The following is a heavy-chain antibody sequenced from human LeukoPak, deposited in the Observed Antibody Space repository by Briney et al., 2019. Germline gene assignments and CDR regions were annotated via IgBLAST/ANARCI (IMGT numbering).Heavy chain of an antibody. Sequence: GGSLTLSCAAPGFIFSGYGMNWGRQAPGKGLEVISFISSSSGGTIYYADSVKGRFTISRDNAKNSVYLQMNSLRAEDTAVYYCARDRGYCSGGTCYASFDHWGQGTLVTVSS. J-gene: IGHJ4*02. CDR1: GFIFSGYG. V-gene: IGHV3-48*01. CDR2: ISSSSGGTI. D-gene: IGHD2-15*01. CDR3: ARDRGYCSGGTCYASFDH.